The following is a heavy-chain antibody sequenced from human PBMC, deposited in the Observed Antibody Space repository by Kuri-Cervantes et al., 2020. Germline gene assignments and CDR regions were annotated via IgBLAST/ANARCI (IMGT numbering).Heavy chain of an antibody. J-gene: IGHJ6*02. CDR3: ASWRGYYYYGMDV. CDR2: INPNSGGT. V-gene: IGHV1-2*02. CDR1: GYTFTGYY. D-gene: IGHD3-10*01. Sequence: GGSLRLSCKASGYTFTGYYMYWVRQAPGQGLEWMGWINPNSGGTNYAQKFQGRVTMTRDTSISTAYMELSRLRSDDTAVYYCASWRGYYYYGMDVWGQGTTVTVSS.